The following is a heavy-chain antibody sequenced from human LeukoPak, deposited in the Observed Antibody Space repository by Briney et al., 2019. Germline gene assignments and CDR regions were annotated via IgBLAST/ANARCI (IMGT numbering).Heavy chain of an antibody. J-gene: IGHJ4*02. V-gene: IGHV4-59*08. CDR3: ARHRPFRTGDHFDY. D-gene: IGHD3/OR15-3a*01. CDR2: IYYSGST. CDR1: GGSISSYY. Sequence: SETLSLTCTISGGSISSYYGSWIRQPPGKGLEWIGYIYYSGSTNYNPSLKSRVTISVDTSKNQFSLKLSSVTAADTAVYYCARHRPFRTGDHFDYWGQGTLVTVSS.